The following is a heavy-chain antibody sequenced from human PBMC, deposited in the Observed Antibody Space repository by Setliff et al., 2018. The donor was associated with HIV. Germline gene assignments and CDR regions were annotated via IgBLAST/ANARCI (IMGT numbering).Heavy chain of an antibody. J-gene: IGHJ4*02. CDR3: ARGPGAFRGTSVQNFDY. CDR2: INAGNGNT. D-gene: IGHD3-16*01. V-gene: IGHV1-3*01. CDR1: GYTFTAYV. Sequence: ASVKVSCKASGYTFTAYVMHWVRQAPGQRLEWMGWINAGNGNTKYSQKFQGRVTFIRDTSASTAYMELSSLRSEDTAVYYCARGPGAFRGTSVQNFDYWGQGTLVTVSS.